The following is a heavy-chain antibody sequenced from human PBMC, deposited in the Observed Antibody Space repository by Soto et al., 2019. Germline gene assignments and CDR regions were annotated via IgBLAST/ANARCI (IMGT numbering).Heavy chain of an antibody. CDR2: IRAYNGDT. J-gene: IGHJ6*02. Sequence: ASVKVSCKTSGYTFTAYDIYWVRQAPGQGLEWMGWIRAYNGDTNYAQKFQTRVTMTTDKSTDTAYMDLRSLTSEDTALYYCVRDMTGGRGAVAGNVPGYYYAMDVWGQGTTVTVSS. V-gene: IGHV1-18*01. D-gene: IGHD6-19*01. CDR3: VRDMTGGRGAVAGNVPGYYYAMDV. CDR1: GYTFTAYD.